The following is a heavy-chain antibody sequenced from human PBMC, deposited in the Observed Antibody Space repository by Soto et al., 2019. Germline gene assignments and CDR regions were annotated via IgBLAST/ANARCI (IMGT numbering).Heavy chain of an antibody. Sequence: EVQLLESGGGLVQPGGSLRLSCAASGFTFSSYAMRWVRQAPVQGLEWVSALSGSGGSTYYADSVKGRFTISRDNSKNTLYLQMNSLGAEDTAVYYCARRGRGSCYDYWGQGTLVIVSS. CDR3: ARRGRGSCYDY. D-gene: IGHD2-15*01. J-gene: IGHJ4*02. CDR2: LSGSGGST. CDR1: GFTFSSYA. V-gene: IGHV3-23*01.